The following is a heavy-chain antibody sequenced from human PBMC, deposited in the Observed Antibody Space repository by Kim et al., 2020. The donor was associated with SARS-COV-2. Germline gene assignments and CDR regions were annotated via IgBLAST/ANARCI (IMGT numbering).Heavy chain of an antibody. Sequence: PSPKGRVTISVDTSKNQFSLKLSSVTATDTAVYYCARGSDKFYYYYGMDVWGQGTTVTVSS. D-gene: IGHD2-15*01. CDR3: ARGSDKFYYYYGMDV. V-gene: IGHV4-34*01. J-gene: IGHJ6*02.